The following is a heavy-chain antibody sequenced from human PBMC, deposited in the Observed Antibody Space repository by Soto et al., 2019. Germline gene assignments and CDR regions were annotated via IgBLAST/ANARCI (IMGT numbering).Heavy chain of an antibody. D-gene: IGHD6-6*01. J-gene: IGHJ6*02. V-gene: IGHV4-61*01. CDR3: ARDRHSSSSGYVV. CDR1: GGSVSSGSYY. Sequence: SETLSLTCTVSGGSVSSGSYYWSWIRQPPGKGLEWIGYIYYSGSTNYNPSLKSRVTISVDTSKNQFSLKLSSVTAADTAVYHCARDRHSSSSGYVVWGQGTTVTVSS. CDR2: IYYSGST.